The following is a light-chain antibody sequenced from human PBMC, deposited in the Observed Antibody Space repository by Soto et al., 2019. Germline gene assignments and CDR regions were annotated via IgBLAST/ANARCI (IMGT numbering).Light chain of an antibody. J-gene: IGLJ1*01. CDR2: DVT. V-gene: IGLV2-14*03. CDR1: ISDIDVYDY. CDR3: TSYRSSTLFV. Sequence: QSALTQPASVSGSPGQSIAISCTGPISDIDVYDYVSWYQHHPGKAPKLLIFDVTNRPSGVSDRFSGSRSGNTASLTISGLQAEDEADYYCTSYRSSTLFVFGTGTKLTVL.